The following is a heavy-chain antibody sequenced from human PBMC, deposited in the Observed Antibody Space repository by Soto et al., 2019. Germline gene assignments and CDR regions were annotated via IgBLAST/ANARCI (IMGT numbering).Heavy chain of an antibody. D-gene: IGHD3-10*01. CDR2: IYSGNT. CDR1: GGSISGYY. Sequence: SETLSLTCTISGGSISGYYWTWIRQSPGKGLEYIGYIYSGNTNYNPSLNSRVTISVDTSKNQFSLKLSSVTAADTAVYYCVSYGSGTYYSGYSFDFWSQGNLVTVS. V-gene: IGHV4-59*08. CDR3: VSYGSGTYYSGYSFDF. J-gene: IGHJ4*02.